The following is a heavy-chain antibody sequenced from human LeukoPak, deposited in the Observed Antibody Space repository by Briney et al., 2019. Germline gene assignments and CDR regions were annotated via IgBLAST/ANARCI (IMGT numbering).Heavy chain of an antibody. D-gene: IGHD6-13*01. CDR2: IRGSGGST. CDR1: VFTFSSYA. J-gene: IGHJ4*02. CDR3: AKDFRQDYIAAAGTRGGFDY. Sequence: PGGSLRLSCAASVFTFSSYAMSWVPQAPGKGLEWGSAIRGSGGSTYYADSVKGRFTISRDNSKNTLYLQMNSLRAEDTAVYYCAKDFRQDYIAAAGTRGGFDYWGQGTLVTVSS. V-gene: IGHV3-23*01.